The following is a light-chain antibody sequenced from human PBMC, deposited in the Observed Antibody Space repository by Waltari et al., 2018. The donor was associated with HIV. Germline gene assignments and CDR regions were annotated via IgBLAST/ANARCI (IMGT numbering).Light chain of an antibody. Sequence: QSVLTPPPSASGTPGQRVTISCSGSSSTIGTTTVKCQQHLPVTAPRLLIYSNNQRPSGVPDRVSGSKSGTSASLAISGLQSEDEADYYCAAWDDSLSGLVVFGGGTKLTVL. CDR3: AAWDDSLSGLVV. V-gene: IGLV1-44*01. CDR1: SSTIGTTT. J-gene: IGLJ2*01. CDR2: SNN.